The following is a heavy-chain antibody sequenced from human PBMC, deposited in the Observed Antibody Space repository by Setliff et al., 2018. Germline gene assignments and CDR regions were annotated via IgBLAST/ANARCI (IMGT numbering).Heavy chain of an antibody. CDR3: ARLKYSDSGTYWGSWDYYSSMDV. J-gene: IGHJ6*04. D-gene: IGHD3-22*01. CDR2: ISRSGNT. Sequence: SETLSLTCTVSGDSSSGHHWSWIRQPPGKGLEWIGYISRSGNTKYNPSLKSRVAIPIDTSKKQFSLELSSVTAADTAVYDCARLKYSDSGTYWGSWDYYSSMDVLGKGTSVTVSS. CDR1: GDSSSGHH. V-gene: IGHV4-59*11.